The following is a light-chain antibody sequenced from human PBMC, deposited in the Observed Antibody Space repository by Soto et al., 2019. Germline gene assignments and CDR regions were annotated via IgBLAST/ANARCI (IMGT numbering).Light chain of an antibody. Sequence: QSVLTQPPSVSGAPGQRVTISCTGSSSNIGAGYDVHGYQQRPGTAPKLLIFGNINRPSGVPDRFSGSKSGTSASLTITGLQAEDEGDYYCQSYDSTLSDRYVFGTGTKLTVL. V-gene: IGLV1-40*01. CDR3: QSYDSTLSDRYV. CDR1: SSNIGAGYD. J-gene: IGLJ1*01. CDR2: GNI.